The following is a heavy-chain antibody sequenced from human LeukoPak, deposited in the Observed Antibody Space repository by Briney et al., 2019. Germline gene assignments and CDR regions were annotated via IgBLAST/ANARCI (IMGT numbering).Heavy chain of an antibody. Sequence: GGSLRLSCAASGFTFDDYALHWVRQGPGKGLECVSLISGDGGSTYYADSVKGRFTISRDNSKNSLYLQMNSLRTEDTALYYCAKVSASSWLGAFDIWGQGTMVTVSS. CDR3: AKVSASSWLGAFDI. CDR2: ISGDGGST. J-gene: IGHJ3*02. D-gene: IGHD6-13*01. CDR1: GFTFDDYA. V-gene: IGHV3-43*02.